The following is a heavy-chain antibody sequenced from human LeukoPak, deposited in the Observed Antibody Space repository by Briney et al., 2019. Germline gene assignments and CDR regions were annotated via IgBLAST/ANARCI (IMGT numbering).Heavy chain of an antibody. Sequence: SDTLSLTCTVSGYSIRSGYYWGWIRQPPGKGLEWIGSIHHSGSPYYNPSLKSRVTISEDTSKNQFSLKLNSVTAADTAAYYCAREANWNYGYWGQGTLVTVSS. V-gene: IGHV4-38-2*02. CDR3: AREANWNYGY. J-gene: IGHJ4*02. CDR2: IHHSGSP. D-gene: IGHD1-7*01. CDR1: GYSIRSGYY.